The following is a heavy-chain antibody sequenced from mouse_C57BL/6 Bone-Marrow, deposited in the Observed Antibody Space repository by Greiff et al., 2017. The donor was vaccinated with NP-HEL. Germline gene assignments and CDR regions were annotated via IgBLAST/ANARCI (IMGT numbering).Heavy chain of an antibody. CDR3: ARGVYYYGSREDYFDY. J-gene: IGHJ2*01. CDR2: IHPNSGST. D-gene: IGHD1-1*01. Sequence: VQLQQPGAELVKPGASVKLSCKASGYTFTSYWMHWVKQRPGQGLEWIGMIHPNSGSTNYNEKFKSKATLTVDKSSSTAYMQLSSLTSEDSAVYYCARGVYYYGSREDYFDYWGQGTTLTVSS. V-gene: IGHV1-64*01. CDR1: GYTFTSYW.